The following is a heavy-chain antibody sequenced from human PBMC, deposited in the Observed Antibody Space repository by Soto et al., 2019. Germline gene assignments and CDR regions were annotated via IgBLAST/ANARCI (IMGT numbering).Heavy chain of an antibody. CDR2: INPSGGST. CDR3: ARHPVYATGWQIDY. Sequence: ASVKVSCKASGYTFTSYYMHWVRQAPGQGLEWMGIINPSGGSTSYAQKFQGRVTMTRDTPKNQFSLKLTSVTAADTAVYYCARHPVYATGWQIDYWGQGALVTVSS. CDR1: GYTFTSYY. V-gene: IGHV1-46*01. J-gene: IGHJ4*02. D-gene: IGHD2-2*01.